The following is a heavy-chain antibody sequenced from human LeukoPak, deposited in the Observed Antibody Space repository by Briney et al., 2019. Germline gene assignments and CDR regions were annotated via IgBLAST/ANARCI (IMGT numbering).Heavy chain of an antibody. CDR1: GFTFSSYA. Sequence: PSGGSLRLSCAVSGFTFSSYAMSWVRQAPGKGLEWVSAISVSGNTYHADSVKGRFTIPRDSSKNTLYLQMNRLRAEDAAVYYCAKAPVTTCSGAYCYPFDYWGQGTLVTVSS. CDR2: ISVSGNT. CDR3: AKAPVTTCSGAYCYPFDY. D-gene: IGHD2-21*01. V-gene: IGHV3-23*01. J-gene: IGHJ4*02.